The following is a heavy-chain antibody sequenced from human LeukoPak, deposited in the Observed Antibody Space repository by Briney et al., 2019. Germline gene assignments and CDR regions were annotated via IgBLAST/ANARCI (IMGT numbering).Heavy chain of an antibody. CDR2: INHSGST. D-gene: IGHD3-9*01. Sequence: SETLSLTCAVYGGSFSGYYWCWIRQPPGKGLEWIGEINHSGSTNYNPSLKSRVTISVDTSKNQFSLKLSSVTAADTAVYYCARGDFILTGYTFDYWGQGTLVTVSS. J-gene: IGHJ4*02. V-gene: IGHV4-34*01. CDR1: GGSFSGYY. CDR3: ARGDFILTGYTFDY.